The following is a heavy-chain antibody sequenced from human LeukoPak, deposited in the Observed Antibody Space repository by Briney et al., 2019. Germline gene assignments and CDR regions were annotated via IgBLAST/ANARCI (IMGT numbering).Heavy chain of an antibody. D-gene: IGHD7-27*01. V-gene: IGHV4-59*01. CDR1: SGFITAYY. CDR3: ATNTGTVFDY. CDR2: VYYSGST. J-gene: IGHJ4*02. Sequence: SETLSLTCSASSGFITAYYWSWIRQPPGKGLEWIGYVYYSGSTEYNPSLRSRVTISLEMSTHQFSLNLTSVTAADTAVYYCATNTGTVFDYWGQGALVTVSS.